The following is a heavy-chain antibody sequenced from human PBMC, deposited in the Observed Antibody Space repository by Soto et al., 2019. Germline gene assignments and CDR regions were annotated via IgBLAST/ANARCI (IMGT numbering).Heavy chain of an antibody. CDR2: ISGSGRST. J-gene: IGHJ5*02. CDR1: GFTFDNYA. D-gene: IGHD2-15*01. V-gene: IGHV3-23*01. CDR3: ATRGRGNPES. Sequence: EVQLLESGGGLVQPGGSLRLSCAASGFTFDNYAMTWVRQAPGKGLEWVSAISGSGRSTYYADSVKGRFTISRDNSKNTLYLRMNSLRVEDTAVYYCATRGRGNPESWGQGTLVTVSS.